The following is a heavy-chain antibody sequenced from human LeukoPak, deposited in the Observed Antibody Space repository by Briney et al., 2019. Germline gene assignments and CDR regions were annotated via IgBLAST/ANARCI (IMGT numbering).Heavy chain of an antibody. CDR1: GGSFSTYY. CDR3: AAERVRYSRSPFDY. CDR2: INHSGST. Sequence: PSETLSLTCAVYGGSFSTYYWSWIRQPPGKGLEWIGEINHSGSTNYNPSLKSRVTISVDTSKNQFSLKLTSVTAADTAVYYCAAERVRYSRSPFDYWGQGTLVTVSS. J-gene: IGHJ4*02. D-gene: IGHD6-13*01. V-gene: IGHV4-34*01.